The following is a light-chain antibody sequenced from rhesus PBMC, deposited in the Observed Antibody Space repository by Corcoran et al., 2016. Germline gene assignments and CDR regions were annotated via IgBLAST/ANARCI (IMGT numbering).Light chain of an antibody. Sequence: DIQMTQSPSSLSASVGDTVTITCRASQSISSWLDWYQQKPGKAPKLLIYKASSLKSGVPSRFSGSGSATDFTLTISSLQPEDFATYYCLQYSSSPLTFGGGTKVEIK. CDR3: LQYSSSPLT. CDR2: KAS. V-gene: IGKV1-22*01. J-gene: IGKJ4*01. CDR1: QSISSW.